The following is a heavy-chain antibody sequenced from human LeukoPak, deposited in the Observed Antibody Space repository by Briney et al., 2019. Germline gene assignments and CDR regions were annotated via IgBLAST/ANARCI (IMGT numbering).Heavy chain of an antibody. CDR2: IYTSGST. Sequence: SETLSLICTVSGGSISSSSYYRSWIRQPAGKGLEWIGRIYTSGSTNYNPSLKSRVAISVDTSKNQFSLKLSSVTAADTAVYYCARERLQLLYQAHAFDIWGQGTMVTVSS. CDR1: GGSISSSSYY. V-gene: IGHV4-61*02. J-gene: IGHJ3*02. CDR3: ARERLQLLYQAHAFDI. D-gene: IGHD2-2*02.